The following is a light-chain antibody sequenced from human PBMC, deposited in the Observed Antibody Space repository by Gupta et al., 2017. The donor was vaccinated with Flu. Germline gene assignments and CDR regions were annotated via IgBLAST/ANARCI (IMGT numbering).Light chain of an antibody. Sequence: DIQMTQSPSSLSASVGDKVTITCRASQTISNFLNWYQQKPGKAPKLLIYEASSLQSGVPSRFSGFGSGTDFTLTISSLQPEDFATYYCQQSYTNPRFSFGPGTKVDVK. V-gene: IGKV1-39*01. CDR1: QTISNF. CDR2: EAS. J-gene: IGKJ3*01. CDR3: QQSYTNPRFS.